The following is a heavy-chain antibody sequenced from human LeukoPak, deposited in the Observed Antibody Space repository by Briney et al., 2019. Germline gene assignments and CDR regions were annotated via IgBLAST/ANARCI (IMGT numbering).Heavy chain of an antibody. CDR3: ARYGDYDWFDP. J-gene: IGHJ5*02. CDR1: GGSISSSSYY. Sequence: SETLSLTCTVSGGSISSSSYYWGWIRQPPGKGLEWIGRIYTSGSTNYNPSLKSRVTMSLDTSKNQFSLKLSSVTAADTAVYYCARYGDYDWFDPWGQGTLVTVSS. V-gene: IGHV4-61*05. D-gene: IGHD4-17*01. CDR2: IYTSGST.